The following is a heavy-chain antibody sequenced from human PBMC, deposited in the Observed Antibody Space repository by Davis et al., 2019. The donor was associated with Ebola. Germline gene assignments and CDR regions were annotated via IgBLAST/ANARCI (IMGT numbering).Heavy chain of an antibody. CDR1: GFTFSSFA. D-gene: IGHD6-19*01. V-gene: IGHV3-23*01. Sequence: GGSLRLSCAASGFTFSSFAMNWVRQTPGGRLEWVSGISATGLATFYADSVQGRFTISRANAKKTLYLQMNSLRAEDTAVYYCATTPQYSSGQNKPFDYWGQGTLVTVSS. CDR3: ATTPQYSSGQNKPFDY. J-gene: IGHJ4*02. CDR2: ISATGLAT.